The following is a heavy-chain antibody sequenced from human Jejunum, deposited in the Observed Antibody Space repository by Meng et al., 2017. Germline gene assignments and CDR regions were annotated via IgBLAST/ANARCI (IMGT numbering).Heavy chain of an antibody. CDR3: ARGAVTGQRSDF. CDR1: GFTFGSYW. Sequence: EGQLVESGGGLVQPGVSLSLSWAASGFTFGSYWMHWVRQVPGKGLVWVSRINSDGSSTSYADSVKGRFSISRDNAKNTLSLQMNSLRAEDTAVYYCARGAVTGQRSDFWGQGTLVTVSS. J-gene: IGHJ4*02. V-gene: IGHV3-74*01. D-gene: IGHD2-21*02. CDR2: INSDGSST.